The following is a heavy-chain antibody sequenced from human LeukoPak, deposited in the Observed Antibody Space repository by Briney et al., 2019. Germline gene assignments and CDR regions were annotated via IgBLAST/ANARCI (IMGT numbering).Heavy chain of an antibody. J-gene: IGHJ4*02. CDR1: GFTFSSYS. V-gene: IGHV3-48*04. CDR2: ISSSSTTI. Sequence: GGSLRLSCAASGFTFSSYSMNWVRQAPGKGLECVSYISSSSTTIYYADSVKGRFTISRDNAKNSLYLQMNSLRAEDTAVYYCAREARRGTMVRGVTLYYFDYWGQGTLVTVSS. CDR3: AREARRGTMVRGVTLYYFDY. D-gene: IGHD3-10*01.